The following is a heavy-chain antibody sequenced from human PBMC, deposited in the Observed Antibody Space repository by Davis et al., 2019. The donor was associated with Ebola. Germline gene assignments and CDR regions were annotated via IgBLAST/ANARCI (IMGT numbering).Heavy chain of an antibody. CDR1: GYTFTGYY. D-gene: IGHD1-26*01. Sequence: AASVKVSCKASGYTFTGYYMHWVRQAPGQGLEWMGWINPNSGGTNYAQKFQGWVTMTRDTSISTAYMGLSRLRSDDPAVYYCARGGGSSKRTMGYWGQGTLVTVSS. V-gene: IGHV1-2*04. J-gene: IGHJ4*02. CDR2: INPNSGGT. CDR3: ARGGGSSKRTMGY.